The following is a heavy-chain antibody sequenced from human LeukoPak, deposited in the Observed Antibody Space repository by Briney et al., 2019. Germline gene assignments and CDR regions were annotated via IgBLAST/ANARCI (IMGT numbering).Heavy chain of an antibody. V-gene: IGHV1-2*02. D-gene: IGHD2-21*02. J-gene: IGHJ4*02. CDR2: INPNSGGT. CDR3: ARDYCGGDCQRYPYFDY. CDR1: GYTFTGYY. Sequence: ASVKVSCKASGYTFTGYYMHWVRQAPGQGLEWMGWINPNSGGTNYAQKFQGRVTMTRDTSISTAYMELSRLRSDDTAVYYCARDYCGGDCQRYPYFDYWGQGTLVTVSS.